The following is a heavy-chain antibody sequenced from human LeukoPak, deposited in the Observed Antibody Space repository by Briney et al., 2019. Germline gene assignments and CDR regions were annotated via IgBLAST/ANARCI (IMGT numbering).Heavy chain of an antibody. D-gene: IGHD3-9*01. CDR1: GGSISSSNW. CDR3: ASQILTTYNAPFNGFDV. J-gene: IGHJ3*01. Sequence: PSETLSLTCAVSGGSISSSNWWSWVRQPPGKGLEWIGEIYHSGSTNYNPSLKSRVTISVDTSETQFSLKLTSVTAADTAVYYCASQILTTYNAPFNGFDVWGQGTMVSVSS. CDR2: IYHSGST. V-gene: IGHV4-4*02.